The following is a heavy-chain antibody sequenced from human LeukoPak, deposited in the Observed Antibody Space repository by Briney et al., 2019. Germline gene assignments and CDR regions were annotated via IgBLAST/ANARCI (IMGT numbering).Heavy chain of an antibody. CDR1: GGSISSSTYY. CDR2: IFYSGRT. Sequence: PSETLSLTCTVSGGSISSSTYYWGWIRQPPGEGLEWIGSIFYSGRTYYNPSLKSRVTMSVDTSKNQFSLRLSSVNAADTAVYCCARDILATSIAAPYYWGQGTLVTVSS. CDR3: ARDILATSIAAPYY. V-gene: IGHV4-39*07. D-gene: IGHD6-13*01. J-gene: IGHJ4*02.